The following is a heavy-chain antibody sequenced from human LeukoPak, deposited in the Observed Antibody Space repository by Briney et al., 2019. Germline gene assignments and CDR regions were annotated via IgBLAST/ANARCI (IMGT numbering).Heavy chain of an antibody. V-gene: IGHV1-8*01. D-gene: IGHD6-13*01. J-gene: IGHJ6*02. CDR3: ARDMGAGYSSSWYGGKDYGMDV. Sequence: ASVKVSCKASGYTFTSYDINWVRQATGQGLEWMGWMNPNSGNTGYAQKFQGRVTMTRNTSISTAYMELSSLRSEDTAVYYCARDMGAGYSSSWYGGKDYGMDVWGRGTTVTVSS. CDR1: GYTFTSYD. CDR2: MNPNSGNT.